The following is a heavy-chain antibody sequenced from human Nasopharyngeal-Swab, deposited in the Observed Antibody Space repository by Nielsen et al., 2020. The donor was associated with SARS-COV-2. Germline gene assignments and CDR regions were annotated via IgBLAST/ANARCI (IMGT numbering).Heavy chain of an antibody. CDR1: GCSISIYY. J-gene: IGHJ3*02. D-gene: IGHD2-2*03. CDR3: ARVGYCSSTSCYPTALDAFDI. Sequence: SETLSLTCTVSGCSISIYYWSWIRPPPGKGLEWIGYLYYRRGTNYNPSLKSRVTISVDTSKHHFSLKLSSVTAADTAVYYCARVGYCSSTSCYPTALDAFDIWGQGTMVTVSS. CDR2: LYYRRGT. V-gene: IGHV4-59*01.